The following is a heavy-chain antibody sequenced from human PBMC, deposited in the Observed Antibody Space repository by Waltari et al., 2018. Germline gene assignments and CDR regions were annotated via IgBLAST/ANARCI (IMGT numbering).Heavy chain of an antibody. D-gene: IGHD3-10*01. CDR3: ARGGLWFGELLSESDWFDP. J-gene: IGHJ5*02. Sequence: QVQLQESGPGLVKPSETLSLTCAVSGYSISSGYYWGWIRQPPGKGLEWIGSIYHSGSTYYNPSLKSRVTISVDTSKNQFSLKLSSVTAADTAVYYCARGGLWFGELLSESDWFDPWGQGTLVIVSS. CDR1: GYSISSGYY. CDR2: IYHSGST. V-gene: IGHV4-38-2*01.